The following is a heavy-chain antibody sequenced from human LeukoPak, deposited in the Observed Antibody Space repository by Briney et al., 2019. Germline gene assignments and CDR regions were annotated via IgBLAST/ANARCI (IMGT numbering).Heavy chain of an antibody. Sequence: GGSLRLSCAASGFTFSSYSMNWVRQAPGKGLEWVSSISSSSSYIYYADSVKGRFTISRDNAKNTLYLQMNSLRAEDTAVYYCATTRVVGYYYYMDVWGKGTTVTISS. CDR1: GFTFSSYS. D-gene: IGHD3-22*01. CDR2: ISSSSSYI. CDR3: ATTRVVGYYYYMDV. J-gene: IGHJ6*03. V-gene: IGHV3-21*04.